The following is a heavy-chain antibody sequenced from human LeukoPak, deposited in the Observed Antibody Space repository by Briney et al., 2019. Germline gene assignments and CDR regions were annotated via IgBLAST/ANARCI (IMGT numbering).Heavy chain of an antibody. CDR3: ATQAQILDAFDI. CDR2: INAGNGNT. Sequence: VGSVRVSCKASGYTFTSYAMDWVRQAPGQRLEWMGWINAGNGNTKYSQRFQGRVTITRDTSASTAYMELSSLRSEDTAVYYCATQAQILDAFDIWGQGTMVTVSS. V-gene: IGHV1-3*01. J-gene: IGHJ3*02. CDR1: GYTFTSYA.